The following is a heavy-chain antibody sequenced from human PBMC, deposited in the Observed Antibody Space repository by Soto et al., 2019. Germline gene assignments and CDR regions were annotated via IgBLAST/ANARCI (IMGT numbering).Heavy chain of an antibody. CDR1: GGSINNYY. J-gene: IGHJ2*01. CDR2: IYFSGTT. CDR3: ARLSHPIGPHCYFDL. Sequence: QVQLQESGPGLVQPSETLSLTCTVSGGSINNYYWSWIRQPPGEGLEWIGYIYFSGTTNYNPSLRSRVTISVDTSKNQFSLKQTSVTAADTAVYYCARLSHPIGPHCYFDLWGRGTLVTVSP. V-gene: IGHV4-59*08.